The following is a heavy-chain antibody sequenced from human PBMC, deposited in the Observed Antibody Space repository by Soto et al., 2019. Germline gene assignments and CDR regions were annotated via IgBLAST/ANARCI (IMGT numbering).Heavy chain of an antibody. Sequence: SETLSLTCTMYSQSFSDYYWNWIRQTPGKGLEWIGEIARSGRTKYNPSLKSRLAISVNTSKNQFSPKVTSMTAADTAVYYCALWGSYRSFDNWGQGTLVTVSS. CDR2: IARSGRT. CDR1: SQSFSDYY. J-gene: IGHJ4*02. D-gene: IGHD3-16*02. V-gene: IGHV4-34*01. CDR3: ALWGSYRSFDN.